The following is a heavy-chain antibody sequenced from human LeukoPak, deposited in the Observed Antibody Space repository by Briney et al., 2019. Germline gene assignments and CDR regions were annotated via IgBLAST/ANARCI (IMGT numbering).Heavy chain of an antibody. CDR3: ARTYSYGYTHLDY. D-gene: IGHD5-18*01. CDR1: GYTFAGYY. J-gene: IGHJ4*02. CDR2: INPNSGGT. Sequence: AASVKVSCKASGYTFAGYYMHWVRQAPGQGLEWMGWINPNSGGTNYAQKFQGRVTMTRDTSISTAYMELSRLRSDDTAVYYCARTYSYGYTHLDYWGQGTLVTVSS. V-gene: IGHV1-2*02.